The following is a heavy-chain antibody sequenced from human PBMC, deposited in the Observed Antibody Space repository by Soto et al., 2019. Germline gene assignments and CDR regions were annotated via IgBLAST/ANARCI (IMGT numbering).Heavy chain of an antibody. CDR1: GFTFSSYA. CDR3: ARGGEMATPTGGYFDY. CDR2: ISYDGSNK. Sequence: QVQLVESGGGVVQPGRSLRLSCAASGFTFSSYAMHWVRQAPGKGLAWVAVISYDGSNKYYADSGKGRFTISRDNSKNTLYLQMNSLRAEDTAVYYFARGGEMATPTGGYFDYWGQGTLVTVSS. D-gene: IGHD5-12*01. V-gene: IGHV3-30-3*01. J-gene: IGHJ4*02.